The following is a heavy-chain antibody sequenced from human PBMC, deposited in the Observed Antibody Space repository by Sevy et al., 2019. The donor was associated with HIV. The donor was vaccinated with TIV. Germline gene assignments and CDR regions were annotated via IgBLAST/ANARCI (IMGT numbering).Heavy chain of an antibody. V-gene: IGHV1-69*13. CDR2: IIPIFGSA. CDR3: ARGGGLSPHHWLDP. J-gene: IGHJ5*02. D-gene: IGHD3-16*01. CDR1: GGTFSSYG. Sequence: ASVKVSCKASGGTFSSYGITWVRQAPGQGLEWMGEIIPIFGSANYGQTFQGRVTMTADQSTSTAYMELSNLRSDDTAVYYCARGGGLSPHHWLDPWGQGTLVTVSS.